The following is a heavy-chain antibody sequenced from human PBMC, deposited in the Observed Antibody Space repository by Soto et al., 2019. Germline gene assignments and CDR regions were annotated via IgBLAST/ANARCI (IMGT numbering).Heavy chain of an antibody. Sequence: SETLSLTGTVSGGSISSYYWSWIRQPAGKGLEWIGRIYTSGSTNYNPSLKSRVTMSVDTSKNQFSLKLSSVTAADTAVYYCARDQSNYDFWSGYAPYYYYGMDVWGQGTTVTVSS. D-gene: IGHD3-3*01. CDR3: ARDQSNYDFWSGYAPYYYYGMDV. CDR2: IYTSGST. J-gene: IGHJ6*02. CDR1: GGSISSYY. V-gene: IGHV4-4*07.